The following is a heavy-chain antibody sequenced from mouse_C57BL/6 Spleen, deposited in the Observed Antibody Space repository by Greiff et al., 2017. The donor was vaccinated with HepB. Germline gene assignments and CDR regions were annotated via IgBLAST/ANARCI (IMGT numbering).Heavy chain of an antibody. CDR1: GYTFTSYW. CDR3: ARTGRREAYFDY. D-gene: IGHD2-12*01. J-gene: IGHJ2*01. V-gene: IGHV1-64*01. Sequence: QVQLQQPGAELVKPGASVKLSCKASGYTFTSYWMHWVKQRPGQGLEWIGMIHPNSGSTNYNEKFKSKATLTVDKSSSTAYMQLSSLTSEDSAVNYCARTGRREAYFDYWGQGTTLTVSS. CDR2: IHPNSGST.